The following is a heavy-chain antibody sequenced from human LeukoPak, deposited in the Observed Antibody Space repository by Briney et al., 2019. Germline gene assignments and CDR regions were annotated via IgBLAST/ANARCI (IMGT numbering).Heavy chain of an antibody. CDR1: GYTFTGYY. V-gene: IGHV1-2*02. Sequence: ASVKVSCTASGYTFTGYYMHWVRQAPGQGLEWMGWINPNSGGTNYAQKFQGRVTMTRDTSISTAYMELSRLRSDDTAVYYCARDRYYDSSLDYWGQGTLVTVSS. D-gene: IGHD3-22*01. CDR2: INPNSGGT. CDR3: ARDRYYDSSLDY. J-gene: IGHJ4*02.